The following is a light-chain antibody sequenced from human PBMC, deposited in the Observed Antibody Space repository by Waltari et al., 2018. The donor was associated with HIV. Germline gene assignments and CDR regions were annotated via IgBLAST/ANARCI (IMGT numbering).Light chain of an antibody. CDR3: AAWDDSLSAWV. J-gene: IGLJ3*02. Sequence: QSVLTQPPSASGTPGQRVSISCSGSSSNIGRNYVYWYQQPPGTAPKLLMYRNDERPSGVPDRFSGSKSGTSASLAISGLRSEDEADYYCAAWDDSLSAWVFGGGTKLTVL. V-gene: IGLV1-47*01. CDR2: RND. CDR1: SSNIGRNY.